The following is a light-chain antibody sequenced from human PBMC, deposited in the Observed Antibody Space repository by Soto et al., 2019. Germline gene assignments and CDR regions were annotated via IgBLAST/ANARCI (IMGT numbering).Light chain of an antibody. CDR3: QQYLITPWT. J-gene: IGKJ1*01. CDR2: GAS. Sequence: EIVLTQSPGTLALSPGGGANISCSASQSVSGDYLAWYQSKPGQAPRLLIHGASNRATGIPDRFSGSGSGTDFTLTIGRLEPEDFAVYYCQQYLITPWTFGQGTKVDIK. CDR1: QSVSGDY. V-gene: IGKV3-20*01.